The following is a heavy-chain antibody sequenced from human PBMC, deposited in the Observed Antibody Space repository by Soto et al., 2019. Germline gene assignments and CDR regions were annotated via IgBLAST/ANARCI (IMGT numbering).Heavy chain of an antibody. CDR2: ISSSGSTI. V-gene: IGHV3-48*03. D-gene: IGHD6-13*01. J-gene: IGHJ4*02. CDR1: GFTFSSYE. Sequence: LRLSCAASGFTFSSYEMNWVRQAPGKGLEWVSYISSSGSTIYYADSVKGRFTISRDNAKNSLYLQMNSLRAEDTAVYYCARDGAAAGRGGFDYWGQGTLVTVSS. CDR3: ARDGAAAGRGGFDY.